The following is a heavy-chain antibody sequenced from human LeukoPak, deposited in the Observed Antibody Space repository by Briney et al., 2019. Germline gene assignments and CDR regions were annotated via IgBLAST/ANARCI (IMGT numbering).Heavy chain of an antibody. Sequence: GGSLRLSCAASGFSFSAYWMTWVRQAPGTGLEWVANINPAGTETYYVDPVKGRFTISRDNAKNSLYLQMNSLRAEDTAVYYCARSGLYCSSTSCYPQKADAFDIWGQGTMVTVSS. CDR3: ARSGLYCSSTSCYPQKADAFDI. CDR2: INPAGTET. CDR1: GFSFSAYW. V-gene: IGHV3-7*03. J-gene: IGHJ3*02. D-gene: IGHD2-2*01.